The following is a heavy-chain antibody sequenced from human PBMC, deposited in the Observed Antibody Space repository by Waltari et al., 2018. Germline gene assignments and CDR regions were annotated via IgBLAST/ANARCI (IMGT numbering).Heavy chain of an antibody. CDR2: IYGGGST. J-gene: IGHJ6*02. CDR1: GFTVSSNY. Sequence: EVQLVESGGGLIQPGGSLRLSCAASGFTVSSNYMSWVRKAPGKGLEWVSVIYGGGSTYSADSVKGRFTISRDNSKNTLYLQMNSLRAEDTAVYYCAREVTIFSFYYGMDVWGQGTTVTVSS. CDR3: AREVTIFSFYYGMDV. D-gene: IGHD3-9*01. V-gene: IGHV3-53*01.